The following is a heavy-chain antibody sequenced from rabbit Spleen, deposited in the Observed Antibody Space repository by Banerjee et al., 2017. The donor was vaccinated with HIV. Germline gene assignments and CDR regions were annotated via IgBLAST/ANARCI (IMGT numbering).Heavy chain of an antibody. CDR1: GIDLSSYYY. V-gene: IGHV1S45*01. Sequence: QQQLEESGGGLVKPGGTLTLTCKASGIDLSSYYYMCWVRQAPGKGLEWIACIDAGSSGFTYFASWAKGRFTCSKASSTTVTLQMTSLTAADTATYFCARDTASSFSSYGMDLWGQGTLVTVS. J-gene: IGHJ6*01. CDR2: IDAGSSGFT. D-gene: IGHD8-1*01. CDR3: ARDTASSFSSYGMDL.